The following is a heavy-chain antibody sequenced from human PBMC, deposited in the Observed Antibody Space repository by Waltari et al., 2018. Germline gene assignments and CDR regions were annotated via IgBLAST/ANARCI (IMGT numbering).Heavy chain of an antibody. D-gene: IGHD6-6*01. Sequence: QVQLQESGPGLVKPSETLSLTCAVSGYSISSGYYWGWIRQPPGKGLEWIGSIYHSVSTYYNPSLKSRVTISVDTSKNQFSLKLSSVTAADTAGYYCARHDPIAAPFDYWGQGTLVTVSS. J-gene: IGHJ4*02. CDR3: ARHDPIAAPFDY. V-gene: IGHV4-38-2*01. CDR2: IYHSVST. CDR1: GYSISSGYY.